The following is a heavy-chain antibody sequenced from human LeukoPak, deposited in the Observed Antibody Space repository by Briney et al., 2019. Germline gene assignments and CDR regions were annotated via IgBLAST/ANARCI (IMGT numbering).Heavy chain of an antibody. CDR1: GFTVSSNY. J-gene: IGHJ4*02. V-gene: IGHV3-53*01. CDR2: IYSGGST. D-gene: IGHD2-21*02. Sequence: GGSLRLSCAASGFTVSSNYMSWVRQAPGKGLEWVSVIYSGGSTYYAGSVKGRFTISRDNAKNSLYLQMNSLRAEDTAVYYCARVVFSGTVIVVATSYFDCWGQGPLVTVSS. CDR3: ARVVFSGTVIVVATSYFDC.